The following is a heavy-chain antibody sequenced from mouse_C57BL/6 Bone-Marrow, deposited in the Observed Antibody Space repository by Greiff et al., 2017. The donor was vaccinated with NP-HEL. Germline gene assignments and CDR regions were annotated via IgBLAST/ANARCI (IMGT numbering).Heavy chain of an antibody. CDR3: ARWGTYNDYDGSWFAY. J-gene: IGHJ3*01. CDR2: IYPRSGNT. Sequence: QVQLQQSGAELARPGASVKLSCKASGYTFTSYGISWVKQRTGQGLEWIGEIYPRSGNTYYNEKFKGKATLTADKSSSTAYMELRSLTSEDSAVYFCARWGTYNDYDGSWFAYWGQGTLVTVSA. V-gene: IGHV1-81*01. CDR1: GYTFTSYG. D-gene: IGHD2-4*01.